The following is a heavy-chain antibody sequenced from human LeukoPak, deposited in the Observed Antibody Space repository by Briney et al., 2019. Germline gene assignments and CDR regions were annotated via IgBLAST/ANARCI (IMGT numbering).Heavy chain of an antibody. J-gene: IGHJ4*02. CDR3: AKYECSSTSCYPDY. Sequence: PGGSLRLSCAASGFTFSNYWMTWVRQAPGKGLEWVGNIKQDGIVTNYVDSVKGRFTISRDNSKNTLYLQMNSLRAEDTAVYYCAKYECSSTSCYPDYWGQGTLVTASS. CDR1: GFTFSNYW. V-gene: IGHV3-7*03. D-gene: IGHD2-2*01. CDR2: IKQDGIVT.